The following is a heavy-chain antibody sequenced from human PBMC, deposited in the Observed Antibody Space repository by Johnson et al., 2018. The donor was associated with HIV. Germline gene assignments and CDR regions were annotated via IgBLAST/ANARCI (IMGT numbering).Heavy chain of an antibody. D-gene: IGHD2-8*02. CDR1: GFTVSSNY. V-gene: IGHV3-53*01. Sequence: VQLVESGGGLIQPGGSLRLSCAASGFTVSSNYMSWVRQAPGKGLEWVSVIYRGGRTYYADSVKGRFTISRDNSKNTLYLQMNSLRAEDTAVYYCTTDIPVIVLGGPDIWGQGTMVTVSS. CDR3: TTDIPVIVLGGPDI. J-gene: IGHJ3*02. CDR2: IYRGGRT.